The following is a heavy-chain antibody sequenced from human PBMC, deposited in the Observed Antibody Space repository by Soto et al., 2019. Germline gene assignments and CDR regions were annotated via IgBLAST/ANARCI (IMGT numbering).Heavy chain of an antibody. CDR2: IYYSGST. CDR3: ARHYSDCLDY. J-gene: IGHJ4*02. D-gene: IGHD2-21*02. Sequence: SETLSLTCTVSGGSISSSSYYWGWIRQPPGKGLEWIGSIYYSGSTYYNPSLKSRVTISVDTSKNQFSLELSSVTAADTAVYYCARHYSDCLDYWGQGTLVTVSS. CDR1: GGSISSSSYY. V-gene: IGHV4-39*01.